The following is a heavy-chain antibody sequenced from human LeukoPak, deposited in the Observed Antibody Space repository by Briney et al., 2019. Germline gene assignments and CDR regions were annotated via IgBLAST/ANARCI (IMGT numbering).Heavy chain of an antibody. CDR3: TTELGYCSSTSCFPTY. J-gene: IGHJ4*02. CDR1: GFTFSNAW. CDR2: IKSKTDGGTT. V-gene: IGHV3-15*01. D-gene: IGHD2-2*03. Sequence: GGSLRLSCAASGFTFSNAWMSWVRQAPGKGLEWVGRIKSKTDGGTTDYAAPVKGRFTISRDDSKNTLYLQMNSLKTGDTAVYYCTTELGYCSSTSCFPTYWGQGTLVTVSS.